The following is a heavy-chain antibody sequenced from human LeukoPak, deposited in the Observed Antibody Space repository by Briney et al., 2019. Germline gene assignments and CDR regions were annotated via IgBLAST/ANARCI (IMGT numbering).Heavy chain of an antibody. V-gene: IGHV4-59*01. Sequence: SETLSLTCTVSGGSISSYYWSWIRQPPGKGLEWIGFLYYSGSTSYNPSLKSRVTISGDTSKNQFSLKLSSVTTADTAVYYCARGPVPATPNAFNIWGQGTMVTVSS. D-gene: IGHD2-2*01. CDR1: GGSISSYY. CDR3: ARGPVPATPNAFNI. CDR2: LYYSGST. J-gene: IGHJ3*02.